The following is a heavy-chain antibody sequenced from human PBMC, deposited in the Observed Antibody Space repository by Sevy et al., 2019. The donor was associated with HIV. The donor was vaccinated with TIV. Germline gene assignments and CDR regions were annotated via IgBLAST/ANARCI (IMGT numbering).Heavy chain of an antibody. Sequence: GGSLRLSCAASGFTFTLYAMTWVRQAPGKGLEWVSTITISGGNTYYADSVKGRFTISRDNSKNTLYLQMNSLRAEDTAIYFCAKDHDNNRFDPWGQGTLVTVSS. CDR2: ITISGGNT. D-gene: IGHD3-22*01. CDR1: GFTFTLYA. J-gene: IGHJ5*02. CDR3: AKDHDNNRFDP. V-gene: IGHV3-23*01.